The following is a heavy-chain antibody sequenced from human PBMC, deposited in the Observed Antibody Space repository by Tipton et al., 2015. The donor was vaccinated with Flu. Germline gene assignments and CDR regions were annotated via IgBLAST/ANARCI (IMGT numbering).Heavy chain of an antibody. J-gene: IGHJ6*02. CDR3: ARDSANILSGGRYFYFGMDV. Sequence: LSLTCAASGFIFSTYGMHWVRQAPGKGLEWVAVISYDGRNKNYADSVRGRFTISGDNSENTLFLQMNSLRGEDTAVYYCARDSANILSGGRYFYFGMDVWGQGTSVTVSS. D-gene: IGHD2-2*02. V-gene: IGHV3-30*19. CDR2: ISYDGRNK. CDR1: GFIFSTYG.